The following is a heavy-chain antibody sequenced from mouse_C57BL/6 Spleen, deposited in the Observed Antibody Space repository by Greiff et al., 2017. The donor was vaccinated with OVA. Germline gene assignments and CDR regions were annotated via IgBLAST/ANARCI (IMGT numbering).Heavy chain of an antibody. D-gene: IGHD1-1*01. J-gene: IGHJ2*01. CDR2: ISSGGSYT. CDR1: GFTFSSYG. Sequence: EVKVVESGGDLVKPGGSLKLSCAASGFTFSSYGMSWVRQTPDKRLEWVATISSGGSYTYYPDSVKGRFTISRDNAKNTLYLQMSSLKSEDTAMYYCARHGGVLRYYFDYWGQGTTLTVSS. CDR3: ARHGGVLRYYFDY. V-gene: IGHV5-6*01.